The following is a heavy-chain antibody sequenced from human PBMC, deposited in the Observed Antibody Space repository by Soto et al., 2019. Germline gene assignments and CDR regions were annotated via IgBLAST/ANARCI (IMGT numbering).Heavy chain of an antibody. CDR1: GNTFTSYD. D-gene: IGHD3-3*01. J-gene: IGHJ6*03. CDR3: ARGHYDFWSGYYYYYYYMEV. CDR2: MNPNSGNT. Sequence: GASVKVSCKASGNTFTSYDINWVRQATGQGLEWMGWMNPNSGNTGYAQKFQGRVTMTRNTSISTAYMELSSLRSEDTAVYYCARGHYDFWSGYYYYYYYMEVWGQGTTVTVSS. V-gene: IGHV1-8*01.